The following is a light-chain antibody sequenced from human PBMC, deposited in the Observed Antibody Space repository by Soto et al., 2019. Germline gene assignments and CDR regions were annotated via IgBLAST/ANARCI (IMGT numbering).Light chain of an antibody. V-gene: IGKV3-15*01. Sequence: DIVMTQSPATLSVSPGERATLSCRASQSVSSNLAWYQQKPGQAPKLLIYGASTRVNGIPARFSGSGSGTEFTLPISSLQSEDFAVYYCQQYNNWPPVTFGKGTKLEIK. CDR2: GAS. CDR3: QQYNNWPPVT. CDR1: QSVSSN. J-gene: IGKJ2*01.